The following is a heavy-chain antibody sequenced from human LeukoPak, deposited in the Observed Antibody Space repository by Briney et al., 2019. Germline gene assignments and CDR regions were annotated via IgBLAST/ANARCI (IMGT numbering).Heavy chain of an antibody. CDR1: GFTFSSYA. Sequence: GGSLRLSYAASGFTFSSYAMHWVRPAPGKGLEWVAVISYDGSNKYYADSVKGRFTISRDNSKNTLYLQMNSLRAEDTAVYYCARAPESPNRVPAAIDYWGQGTLVTVSS. CDR2: ISYDGSNK. CDR3: ARAPESPNRVPAAIDY. V-gene: IGHV3-30*04. D-gene: IGHD2-2*01. J-gene: IGHJ4*02.